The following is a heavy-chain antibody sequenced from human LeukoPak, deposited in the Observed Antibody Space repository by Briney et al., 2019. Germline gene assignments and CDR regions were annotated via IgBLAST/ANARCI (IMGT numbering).Heavy chain of an antibody. CDR1: GFTFRRYA. CDR3: ARGGAYGDYVGGDY. D-gene: IGHD4-17*01. CDR2: INHSGST. Sequence: GSLRLSCAASGFTFRRYAMSWVRQAPGKGLEWIGEINHSGSTNYNPSLKSQVTISVDTSKNQFSLKLSSVTAADTAVYYCARGGAYGDYVGGDYWGQGTLVTVSS. V-gene: IGHV4-34*01. J-gene: IGHJ4*02.